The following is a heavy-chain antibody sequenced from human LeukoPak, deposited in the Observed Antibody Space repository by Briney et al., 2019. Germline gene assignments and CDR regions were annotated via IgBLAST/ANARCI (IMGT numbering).Heavy chain of an antibody. J-gene: IGHJ4*02. Sequence: SETLSLTCAVSGGSISSSNWWSWVRQPPGKGLEWIGEIYHSGSTNYNPSLKSRVITSVDKSKNQFSLKLSSVTAADTAVFYCARGIMSGYYFDYWGQGTLVTVSS. CDR2: IYHSGST. V-gene: IGHV4-4*02. CDR1: GGSISSSNW. CDR3: ARGIMSGYYFDY. D-gene: IGHD3-3*01.